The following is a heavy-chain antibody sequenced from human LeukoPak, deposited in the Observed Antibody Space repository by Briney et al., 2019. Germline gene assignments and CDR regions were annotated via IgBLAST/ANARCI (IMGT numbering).Heavy chain of an antibody. Sequence: LGESLKISCKGSGYSFTNYWIGWVRQMPGKGLEWMGIIYPGDSDTRYSPSFQGQVTISADKSISTAYLQWSSLKASDTAMYYCARQEGKWLSLIDYWGQGTLVTVSS. CDR3: ARQEGKWLSLIDY. J-gene: IGHJ4*02. V-gene: IGHV5-51*01. CDR2: IYPGDSDT. D-gene: IGHD3-22*01. CDR1: GYSFTNYW.